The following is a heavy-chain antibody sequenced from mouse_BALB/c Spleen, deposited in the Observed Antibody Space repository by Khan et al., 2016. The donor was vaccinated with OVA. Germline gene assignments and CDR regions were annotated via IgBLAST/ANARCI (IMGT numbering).Heavy chain of an antibody. Sequence: VQLQQSGAELVKPGASVKLSCTASGFNIKDTYMHWVKQRPEQGLEWIGRIDPANGNTKYDPKFQGKATITADTSSNTAYLQLSSLTSEDTAVYYCAITTVVRYYAMDYWGQGTSGTVSS. CDR2: IDPANGNT. V-gene: IGHV14-3*02. CDR3: AITTVVRYYAMDY. D-gene: IGHD1-1*01. CDR1: GFNIKDTY. J-gene: IGHJ4*01.